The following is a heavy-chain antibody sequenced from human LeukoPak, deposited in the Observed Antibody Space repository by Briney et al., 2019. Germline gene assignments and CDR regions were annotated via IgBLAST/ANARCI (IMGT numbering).Heavy chain of an antibody. V-gene: IGHV3-7*03. J-gene: IGHJ5*02. CDR2: IKQDGSEK. D-gene: IGHD3-10*01. Sequence: GGSLRLSCAASGFTFRTYWMTWVRQAPGKGLEWVANIKQDGSEKYYVDSVKGRFTISRDNADNSLYLQMNSLRAEDTAVYYCARGRGSIDLWGQGTLVTVSS. CDR1: GFTFRTYW. CDR3: ARGRGSIDL.